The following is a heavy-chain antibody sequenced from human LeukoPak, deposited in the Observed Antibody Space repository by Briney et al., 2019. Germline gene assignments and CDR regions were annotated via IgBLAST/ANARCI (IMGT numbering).Heavy chain of an antibody. CDR1: GGSFSSYY. Sequence: SETLSLTCTVSGGSFSSYYWSWIRQPAGKGLEWVGRVCISGSTNYTPSLKSRVTISIDTSKNQSSLKLSSVTAADTAVYYCARASWIQLWLFDYWGQGTLVTVSS. J-gene: IGHJ4*02. V-gene: IGHV4-4*07. CDR3: ARASWIQLWLFDY. CDR2: VCISGST. D-gene: IGHD5-18*01.